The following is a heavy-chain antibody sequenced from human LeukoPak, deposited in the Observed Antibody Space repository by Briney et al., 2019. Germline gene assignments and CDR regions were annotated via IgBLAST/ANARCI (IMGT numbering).Heavy chain of an antibody. D-gene: IGHD6-19*01. J-gene: IGHJ4*02. V-gene: IGHV3-53*01. CDR2: IYSGGST. CDR1: GFTVSSNY. CDR3: VIGEKYSSGWYDSV. Sequence: GGSLRLSCAASGFTVSSNYMSWVRQALGNGLEWVSVIYSGGSTYYADSVKGRFTISRDNSKNTLYLQMNSLRAEDTAVYYCVIGEKYSSGWYDSVWGQGTLVTVSS.